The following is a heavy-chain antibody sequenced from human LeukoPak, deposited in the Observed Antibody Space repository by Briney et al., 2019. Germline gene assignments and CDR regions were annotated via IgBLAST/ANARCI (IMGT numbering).Heavy chain of an antibody. V-gene: IGHV3-20*04. J-gene: IGHJ6*03. CDR2: INWNGGST. CDR1: GFTFDDYG. Sequence: PGGSLRLSCAASGFTFDDYGMSWVRQAPGKGLEWVSGINWNGGSTVYADSVKGRFTISRDNAKNSLYLQMNSLRAEDTALYYCARASSHYYYYYMDVWGKGTTVTVSS. CDR3: ARASSHYYYYYMDV.